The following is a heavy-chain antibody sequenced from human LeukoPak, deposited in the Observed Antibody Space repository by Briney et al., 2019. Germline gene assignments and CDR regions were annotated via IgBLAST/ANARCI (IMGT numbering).Heavy chain of an antibody. D-gene: IGHD5-18*01. CDR1: GGSFSGYY. J-gene: IGHJ4*02. Sequence: SETLSLTCAVYGGSFSGYYWSWLRQPPGKGVEWVGEINHSGSTNYNPSLKSRVTISVDTSKNQFSLKLSSVTAADTAVYYCARGWIREYYFDYWGQGTLVTVSS. CDR3: ARGWIREYYFDY. CDR2: INHSGST. V-gene: IGHV4-34*01.